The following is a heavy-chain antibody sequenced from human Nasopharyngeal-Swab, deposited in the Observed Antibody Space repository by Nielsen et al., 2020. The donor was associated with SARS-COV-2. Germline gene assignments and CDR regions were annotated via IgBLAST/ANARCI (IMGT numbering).Heavy chain of an antibody. V-gene: IGHV3-69-1*01. CDR2: ISSSSTI. J-gene: IGHJ4*02. CDR1: RLTFTDYS. D-gene: IGHD3-16*01. Sequence: GGSLRLSCAASRLTFTDYSMNWVRQAPGKGLEWVSYISSSSTIYYADSVKGRFTISRDNAKNSLYLQMNSLRGEDTAVYYCARDRGRTGSYLDYWGQGTLVTVSS. CDR3: ARDRGRTGSYLDY.